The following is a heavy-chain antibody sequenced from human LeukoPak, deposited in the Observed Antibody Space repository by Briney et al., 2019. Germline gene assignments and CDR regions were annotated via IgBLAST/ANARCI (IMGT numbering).Heavy chain of an antibody. J-gene: IGHJ6*02. CDR3: AKHFDF. CDR2: ISYSGTT. CDR1: GVSINTNGHY. Sequence: SETLSLTCTVSGVSINTNGHYWGWIRQSPGKGLEWIGSISYSGTTYYNPSLRSRVTISADTSKSQFSLKLSSVTAADTAIYFCAKHFDFWGQGTTVTVSS. V-gene: IGHV4-39*01.